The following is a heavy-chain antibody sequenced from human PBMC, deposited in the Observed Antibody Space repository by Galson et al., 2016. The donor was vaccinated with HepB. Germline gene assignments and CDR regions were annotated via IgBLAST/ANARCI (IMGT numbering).Heavy chain of an antibody. CDR3: ARDANLAYCRGDCYWFDY. D-gene: IGHD2-21*02. CDR1: GFTFSSYG. J-gene: IGHJ4*02. Sequence: SLRLSCAASGFTFSSYGMHWVRQAPGKGLEWVAAASYDGSNNYYPDSVKDRFTVSRDNSKNTLYLQMNSLRTEDTAVYYCARDANLAYCRGDCYWFDYWGPGTLVTVSS. V-gene: IGHV3-30-3*01. CDR2: ASYDGSNN.